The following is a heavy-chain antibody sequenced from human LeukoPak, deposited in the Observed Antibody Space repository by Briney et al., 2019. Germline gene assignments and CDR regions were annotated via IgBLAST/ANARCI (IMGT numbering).Heavy chain of an antibody. CDR3: ARSGDYYDSSGYFSWAFDI. Sequence: SETLSLTCTVSGDSISSYYWSWIRQPPGKGLEWIGYISYSGSTNYNPSLRSRVTISVDTSKNQFSLKLSSVTAADTAVYYCARSGDYYDSSGYFSWAFDIWGQGTMVTVSS. V-gene: IGHV4-59*01. CDR2: ISYSGST. D-gene: IGHD3-22*01. J-gene: IGHJ3*02. CDR1: GDSISSYY.